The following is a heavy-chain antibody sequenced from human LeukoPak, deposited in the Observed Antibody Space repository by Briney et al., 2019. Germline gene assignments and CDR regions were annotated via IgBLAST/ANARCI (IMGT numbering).Heavy chain of an antibody. D-gene: IGHD1-26*01. Sequence: GSLRLSCAASGFTFSSYAMRWVRQAPGKGLEWVSAISGSGGSTYYADSVKGRFTISRDNSKNTLYLQMNSLRAEDTAVYYCAKGASGSYRTQPFDYWGQGTLVTVSS. CDR3: AKGASGSYRTQPFDY. CDR1: GFTFSSYA. V-gene: IGHV3-23*01. J-gene: IGHJ4*02. CDR2: ISGSGGST.